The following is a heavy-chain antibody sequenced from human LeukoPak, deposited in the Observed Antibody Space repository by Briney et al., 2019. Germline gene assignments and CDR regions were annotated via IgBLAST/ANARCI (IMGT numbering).Heavy chain of an antibody. V-gene: IGHV1-18*01. CDR3: ARSPPSTGYVCFDT. J-gene: IGHJ4*02. Sequence: ASLKVSCKTSGYMFSIYGVTWVRQTPGQGLELMGCISAFNGNTNYERNFQDRVTMTTDTATSTAYMELTSLRSDDTAVYYCARSPPSTGYVCFDTWGQGTLVSVSS. D-gene: IGHD3-16*01. CDR1: GYMFSIYG. CDR2: ISAFNGNT.